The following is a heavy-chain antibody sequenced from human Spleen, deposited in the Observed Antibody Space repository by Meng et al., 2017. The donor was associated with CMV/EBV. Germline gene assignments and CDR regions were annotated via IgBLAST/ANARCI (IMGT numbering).Heavy chain of an antibody. CDR3: AKGEDDSSLWLGLFDY. J-gene: IGHJ4*02. CDR1: FTFSTYG. CDR2: VTGRGDRT. Sequence: FTFSTYGMSWVRQAPGEGLEWVSAVTGRGDRTFYADSVKGRVTISRDNSKNTLYLQLDSLRAEDTAVYYCAKGEDDSSLWLGLFDYWGQGTLVTVSS. D-gene: IGHD6-6*01. V-gene: IGHV3-23*01.